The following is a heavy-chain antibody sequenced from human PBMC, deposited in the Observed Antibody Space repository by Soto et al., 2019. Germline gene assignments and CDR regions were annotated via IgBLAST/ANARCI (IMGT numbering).Heavy chain of an antibody. CDR1: GSSITSDW. CDR2: VYHSGST. D-gene: IGHD3-16*01. J-gene: IGHJ4*02. V-gene: IGHV4-4*02. Sequence: QVQLQESGPGLVKPSGTLSLTCVVSGSSITSDWWTWVRQPPGKGLEWIGEVYHSGSTNYNPSLQSRVTISVDESKNQFSLKLNSMTAADTAVYFCASHTFWRHGVPVASWGRGTLVTVSS. CDR3: ASHTFWRHGVPVAS.